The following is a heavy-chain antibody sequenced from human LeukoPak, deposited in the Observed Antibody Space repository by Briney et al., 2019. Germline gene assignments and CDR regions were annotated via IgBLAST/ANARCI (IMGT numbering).Heavy chain of an antibody. D-gene: IGHD5-18*01. CDR3: AREGYSYGYDY. CDR2: IYYSGST. V-gene: IGHV4-59*01. CDR1: GGSISSYY. J-gene: IGHJ4*02. Sequence: NPSETLSLNCTVSGGSISSYYWSWIRQPPGKGLEWIGYIYYSGSTNYNPSLKSRVTISVDTSKNQFSLKLSSVTAADTAVYYCAREGYSYGYDYWGQGTLVTVSS.